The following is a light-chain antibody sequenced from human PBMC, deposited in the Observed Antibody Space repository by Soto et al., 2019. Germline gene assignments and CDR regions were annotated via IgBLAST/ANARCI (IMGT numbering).Light chain of an antibody. Sequence: SALTQPPSASGSPGQSVIISCTGTSSDIGAYRFVSWYQQHPGKAPKLMIYEVIKRPSGVPDRFSDCKSGNTASVTVSGLQAEDEADYYCSSYAGRDKQVLFGGGTQFTVL. J-gene: IGLJ2*01. CDR1: SSDIGAYRF. CDR3: SSYAGRDKQVL. V-gene: IGLV2-8*01. CDR2: EVI.